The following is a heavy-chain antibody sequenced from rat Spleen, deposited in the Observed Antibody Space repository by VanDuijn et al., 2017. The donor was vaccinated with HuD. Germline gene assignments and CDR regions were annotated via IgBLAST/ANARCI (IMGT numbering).Heavy chain of an antibody. CDR3: TIVLQGHGFAY. V-gene: IGHV5-31*01. CDR2: INNTGRSI. J-gene: IGHJ3*01. CDR1: GFTFNNYL. D-gene: IGHD1-1*01. Sequence: EVQLVESGGGLVQPGRSLKLSCVASGFTFNNYLMTWIRQAPGKGLEWVAYINNTGRSIYYPDSVQGRFTISRHNTQNTLYLQMNSLRSEDTATYYCTIVLQGHGFAYWGQGTLVTVSS.